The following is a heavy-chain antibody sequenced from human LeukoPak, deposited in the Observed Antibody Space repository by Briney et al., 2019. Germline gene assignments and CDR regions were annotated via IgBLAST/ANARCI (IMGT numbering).Heavy chain of an antibody. V-gene: IGHV3-23*01. CDR2: ISGSGGNT. CDR1: GLTFTIYA. CDR3: AKGSSYYFYGLDV. J-gene: IGHJ6*02. Sequence: GGSLRLSCAASGLTFTIYAMSWVRQAPGKGPEWVPTISGSGGNTYYADSVKGRFTISRDNSKSTLYLQMNSLRAEDTAVYYCAKGSSYYFYGLDVWGQGTTVTVSS.